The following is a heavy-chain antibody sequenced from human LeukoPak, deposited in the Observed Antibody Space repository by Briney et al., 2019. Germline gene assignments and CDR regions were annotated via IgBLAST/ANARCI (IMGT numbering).Heavy chain of an antibody. D-gene: IGHD3-16*01. V-gene: IGHV3-53*01. CDR1: GFTVNNNY. Sequence: GGSLRLSCAASGFTVNNNYMGWVRQAPGRALEWVSFIFSGASTYYADSVKGRFTISRDNSKNTLHLQMNSLRAEDKAVYYCATGGRLRLDAPQGDHWGQGTLVTVSS. J-gene: IGHJ4*02. CDR2: IFSGAST. CDR3: ATGGRLRLDAPQGDH.